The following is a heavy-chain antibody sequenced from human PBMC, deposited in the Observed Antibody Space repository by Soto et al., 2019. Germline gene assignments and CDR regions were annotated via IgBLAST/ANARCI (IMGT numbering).Heavy chain of an antibody. V-gene: IGHV3-74*01. Sequence: PGGSLRLSCAASGFDFTNSWMHWVRQAPGMGLVWVSHVNSDGSITTYADSVRGRFTISRDNAKNTVYLQMNSLRVEDTAVYYCTRDQRYSSAVWGQGALVTVSS. CDR3: TRDQRYSSAV. CDR1: GFDFTNSW. D-gene: IGHD5-12*01. J-gene: IGHJ4*02. CDR2: VNSDGSIT.